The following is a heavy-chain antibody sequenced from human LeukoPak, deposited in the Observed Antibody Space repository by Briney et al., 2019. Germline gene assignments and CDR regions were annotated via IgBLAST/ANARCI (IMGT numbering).Heavy chain of an antibody. CDR2: ISSSSSYI. J-gene: IGHJ4*02. D-gene: IGHD1-14*01. Sequence: PGGSLRLSCAASGFTFSGYSMNWVRQAPGKGLEWVSSISSSSSYIYYADSVKGRFTISRDNAKNSLYLQMNSLRAEDTAVYYCARDRGPEVRFDYWGQGTLVTVSS. CDR1: GFTFSGYS. V-gene: IGHV3-21*01. CDR3: ARDRGPEVRFDY.